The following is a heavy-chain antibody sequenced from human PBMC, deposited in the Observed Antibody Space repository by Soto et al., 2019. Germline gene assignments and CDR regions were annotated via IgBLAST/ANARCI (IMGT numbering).Heavy chain of an antibody. Sequence: GGSLRLSCAASGFTFDDSTMHWVRQAPGKGLEWVSFITWDGSSTYYADSVKGRFTISRDNTKSSLYLQMNSLRAEDTALYYCAKPSQSVSSALFDSWGSGTLVTVYS. V-gene: IGHV3-43*01. CDR3: AKPSQSVSSALFDS. CDR2: ITWDGSST. J-gene: IGHJ4*02. D-gene: IGHD6-6*01. CDR1: GFTFDDST.